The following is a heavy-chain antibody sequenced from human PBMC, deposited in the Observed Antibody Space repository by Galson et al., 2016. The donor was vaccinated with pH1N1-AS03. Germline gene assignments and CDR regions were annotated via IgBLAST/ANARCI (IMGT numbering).Heavy chain of an antibody. V-gene: IGHV3-23*01. CDR1: GFTFKNYA. Sequence: SLRLSCAASGFTFKNYAVSWVRQAPGKGLEWVSVISGIGTGTYYAASVKGRFSISRDNARNTLSLQMDGLRAEDTALYYCAKEGDEGAFDCWGQGTLVTVSP. CDR2: ISGIGTGT. J-gene: IGHJ4*02. CDR3: AKEGDEGAFDC.